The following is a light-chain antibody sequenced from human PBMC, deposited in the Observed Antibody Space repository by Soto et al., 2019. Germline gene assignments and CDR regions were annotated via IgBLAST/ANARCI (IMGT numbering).Light chain of an antibody. CDR3: CSYAGSYTYV. CDR1: SSDVGGYNY. Sequence: QSALTQPRSVSGSPGQSVTISCTGTSSDVGGYNYVSWYQQHPGKAPKLMIYDVSKRPSGVPDRFSVFKSGNTASLTISGLKAEDEADYYCCSYAGSYTYVFGGGTKLTVL. V-gene: IGLV2-11*01. J-gene: IGLJ2*01. CDR2: DVS.